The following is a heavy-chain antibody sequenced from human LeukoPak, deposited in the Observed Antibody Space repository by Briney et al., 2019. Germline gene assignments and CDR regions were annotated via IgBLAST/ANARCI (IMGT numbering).Heavy chain of an antibody. CDR1: GYTFTSYY. V-gene: IGHV1-46*01. J-gene: IGHJ4*02. D-gene: IGHD2-15*01. Sequence: ASVKVSRKASGYTFTSYYMHWVRQAPGQGLEWMGLINPSGGSTSYAQKFQGRVTMTRDTSTSTVYMELSSLRSEDTAVYYCARALYCSGGSCYEGLNYWGQGTLVTVSS. CDR3: ARALYCSGGSCYEGLNY. CDR2: INPSGGST.